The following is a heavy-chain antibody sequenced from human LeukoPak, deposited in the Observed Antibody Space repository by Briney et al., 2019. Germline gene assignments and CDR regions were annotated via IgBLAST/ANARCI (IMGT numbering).Heavy chain of an antibody. D-gene: IGHD2-15*01. J-gene: IGHJ6*03. CDR1: GYSISSIYY. Sequence: SETLSLTCTVSGYSISSIYYWGWIRQPPGKGLEWIGSIYHSGSTYYNPSLKSRVTISLDTSKNQFSLKLSSVTAADTAVYYCARVGGRYYYYMDVWGEGTTVTVSS. CDR3: ARVGGRYYYYMDV. V-gene: IGHV4-38-2*02. CDR2: IYHSGST.